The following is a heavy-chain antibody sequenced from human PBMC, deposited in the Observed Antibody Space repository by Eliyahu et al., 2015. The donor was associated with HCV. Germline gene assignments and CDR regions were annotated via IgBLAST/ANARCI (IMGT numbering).Heavy chain of an antibody. D-gene: IGHD3-16*01. Sequence: QVHLVESGGGVVQRGGSLXLXCAAXGXTFRAMGMHWVRQXPGKGVEWGAFIRNNGNNRYYIDSVRGRFTISRDNSKNTVSLLMNSLTGDDTAVYYCAKDHGDDYGWGPDSWGQGTLVTVSS. CDR3: AKDHGDDYGWGPDS. CDR1: GXTFRAMG. CDR2: IRNNGNNR. V-gene: IGHV3-30*02. J-gene: IGHJ4*02.